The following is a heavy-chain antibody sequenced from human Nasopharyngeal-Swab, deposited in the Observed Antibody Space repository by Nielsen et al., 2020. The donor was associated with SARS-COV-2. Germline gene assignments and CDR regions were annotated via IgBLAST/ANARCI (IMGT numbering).Heavy chain of an antibody. CDR1: GFTFSSYA. CDR2: ISYDGSNK. Sequence: GESLKISCAASGFTFSSYAMHWVRQAPGKGLEWVAVISYDGSNKYYADSVKGRFTISRDNSKNTLYLQMNSLRAEDTAVYYCARDIGGYMDVWGKGTTVTVSS. V-gene: IGHV3-30*04. D-gene: IGHD1-26*01. CDR3: ARDIGGYMDV. J-gene: IGHJ6*03.